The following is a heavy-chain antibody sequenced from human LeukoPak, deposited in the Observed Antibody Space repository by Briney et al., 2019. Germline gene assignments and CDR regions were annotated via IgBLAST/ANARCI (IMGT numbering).Heavy chain of an antibody. J-gene: IGHJ1*01. V-gene: IGHV1-46*01. Sequence: GASVKVSCKASGYTFTSYYMHWVRQAPGQGLEWMGIINPSGGSTSYAQKFQGRVTMTEDTSTDTAYMELSSLRSEDTAVYYCATDWKMFGVVRVSETEYFQHWGQGTLVTVSS. CDR2: INPSGGST. CDR3: ATDWKMFGVVRVSETEYFQH. D-gene: IGHD3-3*01. CDR1: GYTFTSYY.